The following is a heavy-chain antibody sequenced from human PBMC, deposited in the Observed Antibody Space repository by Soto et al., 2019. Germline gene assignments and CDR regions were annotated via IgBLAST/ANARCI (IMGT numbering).Heavy chain of an antibody. Sequence: QVQLVESGGGVVQPGRSLRLSCAASGFIFSTYAMHWVRQAPGKGLEWVTFISYDGRNKYYADSVKDRFTISRDNSKNTLYLLMTSLRTEATAFYYCAREYDSSGYGYDAFDIWGPGTMFTVSS. J-gene: IGHJ3*02. CDR1: GFIFSTYA. CDR2: ISYDGRNK. CDR3: AREYDSSGYGYDAFDI. D-gene: IGHD3-22*01. V-gene: IGHV3-30*04.